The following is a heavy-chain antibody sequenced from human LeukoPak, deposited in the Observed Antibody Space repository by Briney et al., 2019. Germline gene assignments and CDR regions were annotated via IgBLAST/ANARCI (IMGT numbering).Heavy chain of an antibody. CDR2: TRNKANSYTT. V-gene: IGHV3-72*01. Sequence: GGSLRLSCAASGLTFSDHYMDWVRQAPGKGLEWVGRTRNKANSYTTEYAASVKGRFTISRDDSKNSLYLQMNSLKTEDTAVYYCARIVGATNGDYWGQGTLVTVSS. J-gene: IGHJ4*02. D-gene: IGHD1-26*01. CDR1: GLTFSDHY. CDR3: ARIVGATNGDY.